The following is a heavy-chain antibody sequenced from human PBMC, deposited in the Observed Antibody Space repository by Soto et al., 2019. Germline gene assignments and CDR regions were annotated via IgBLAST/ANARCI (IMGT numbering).Heavy chain of an antibody. V-gene: IGHV3-23*01. Sequence: GGSLRLSCAASGFTFSSYAMSWVRQAPGKGLEWVSAISGSGGSTYYADSVKGRFTISRDNSKNTLYLQMNSLRAEDTAVYYCAKDVPLGVRFLEWFDYWGQGTLVTVSS. J-gene: IGHJ4*02. CDR3: AKDVPLGVRFLEWFDY. D-gene: IGHD3-3*01. CDR2: ISGSGGST. CDR1: GFTFSSYA.